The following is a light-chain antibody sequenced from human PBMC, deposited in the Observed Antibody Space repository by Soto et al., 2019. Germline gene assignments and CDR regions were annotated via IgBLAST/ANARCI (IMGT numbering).Light chain of an antibody. CDR1: QTINSY. CDR2: TAS. V-gene: IGKV1-5*03. CDR3: QQFDDSVT. Sequence: DIGMTQSPSTLSASVGDRVTITCRASQTINSYLAWYQQKPGKAPNLLIYTASTLQSGVQSRFSGSGSGTGLTLTISSLQPEDSAVYYCQQFDDSVTFGQGTRLEI. J-gene: IGKJ5*01.